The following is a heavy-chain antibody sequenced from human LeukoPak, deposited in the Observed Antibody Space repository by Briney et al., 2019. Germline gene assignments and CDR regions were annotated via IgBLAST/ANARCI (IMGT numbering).Heavy chain of an antibody. CDR2: INPNSGGT. CDR1: GYTFTGYY. Sequence: ASVKVSCKASGYTFTGYYMHWVGQAPGQGLEWMGWINPNSGGTNYAQKFQGRVTMTRDTSISTAYMELSRLRSDDTAVYYCARVYSSSWFDAFDIWGQGTMVTVSS. CDR3: ARVYSSSWFDAFDI. V-gene: IGHV1-2*02. D-gene: IGHD6-13*01. J-gene: IGHJ3*02.